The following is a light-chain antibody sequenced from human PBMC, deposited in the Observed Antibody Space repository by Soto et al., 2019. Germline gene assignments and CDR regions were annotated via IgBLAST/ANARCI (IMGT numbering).Light chain of an antibody. Sequence: DIQMTQSPFSLSASVRDRVNITCRASQSISSYLNWYQQKPGKAPKLLIYAASSLQSVVPSRFSGSGSGTDFTLTISSLQPEDFATYYCQQSYSTPYTFGQGTKLEIK. V-gene: IGKV1-39*01. CDR2: AAS. CDR3: QQSYSTPYT. CDR1: QSISSY. J-gene: IGKJ2*01.